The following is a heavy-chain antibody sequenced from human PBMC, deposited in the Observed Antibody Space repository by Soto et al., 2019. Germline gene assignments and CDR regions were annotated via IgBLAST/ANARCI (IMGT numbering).Heavy chain of an antibody. CDR2: IGTGTVTK. D-gene: IGHD2-2*01. CDR3: ARDKADKHCISTSCFSPLDC. CDR1: VFTFSAHT. J-gene: IGHJ4*02. Sequence: GGSLRVSCAASVFTFSAHTMTWFRQAPGKGLAWVSDIGTGTVTKRDADCVRGRFTISRDDAKHSRYLQVDSLGDQDTALYYCARDKADKHCISTSCFSPLDCWGQGTLVTVS. V-gene: IGHV3-48*02.